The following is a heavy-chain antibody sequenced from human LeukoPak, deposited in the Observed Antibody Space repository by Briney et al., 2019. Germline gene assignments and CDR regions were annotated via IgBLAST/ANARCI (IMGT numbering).Heavy chain of an antibody. CDR1: GFTFSSHA. J-gene: IGHJ6*03. D-gene: IGHD3-9*01. CDR2: ISGSGGST. Sequence: GGSLRLSCAASGFTFSSHAMSWVRQAPGKGLEWVSAISGSGGSTYYADSVKGRFTISRDNSKNTLYLQMNSLRAEDTAVYYCPKDNSVILPANSGGVAYNSTMAVWAKGPRSPSP. CDR3: PKDNSVILPANSGGVAYNSTMAV. V-gene: IGHV3-23*01.